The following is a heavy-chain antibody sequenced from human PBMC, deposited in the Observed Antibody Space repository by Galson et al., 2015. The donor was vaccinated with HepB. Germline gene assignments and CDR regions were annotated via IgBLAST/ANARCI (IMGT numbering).Heavy chain of an antibody. J-gene: IGHJ6*02. V-gene: IGHV3-30*04. Sequence: SLRLSCAASGFTFTSYSMHWVRQAPGKGLEWVAVISYDGNNKYYADSVRGRFTISRDNSKNTLYLQMGSLRAEDTAVYYCARAPPNLNTVYYYYFYAMDVWGQGTRSPSP. CDR1: GFTFTSYS. CDR3: ARAPPNLNTVYYYYFYAMDV. CDR2: ISYDGNNK. D-gene: IGHD2-2*02.